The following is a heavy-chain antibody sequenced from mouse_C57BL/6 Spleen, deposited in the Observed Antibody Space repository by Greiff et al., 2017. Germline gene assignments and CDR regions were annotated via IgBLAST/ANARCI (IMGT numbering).Heavy chain of an antibody. J-gene: IGHJ2*01. CDR3: ARGELQGYYFDY. CDR1: GYSITSGYY. D-gene: IGHD2-1*01. V-gene: IGHV3-6*01. Sequence: EVKLQESGPGLVKPSQSLSLTCSVTGYSITSGYYWNWIRQFPGNKLEWMGYISYDGSNNYNPSLKNRISITRDTSKNQFFLKLNSFTTEDTATYYCARGELQGYYFDYWGQGTTLTVSS. CDR2: ISYDGSN.